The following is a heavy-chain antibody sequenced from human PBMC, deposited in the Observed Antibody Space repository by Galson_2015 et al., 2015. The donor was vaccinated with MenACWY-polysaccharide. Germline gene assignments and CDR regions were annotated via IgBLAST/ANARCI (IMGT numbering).Heavy chain of an antibody. CDR2: INADGSAT. Sequence: SLRLSCAASGFSFSTYWMHWVRHAAGKGLVWVSRINADGSATGYADSVRGRFTISRDNAKNTLFLEMNSLRAEDTAVYYCTKAVSKYCSGSSCYFNWFDPGGQGTLVPVSS. CDR1: GFSFSTYW. J-gene: IGHJ5*02. V-gene: IGHV3-74*01. CDR3: TKAVSKYCSGSSCYFNWFDP. D-gene: IGHD2-15*01.